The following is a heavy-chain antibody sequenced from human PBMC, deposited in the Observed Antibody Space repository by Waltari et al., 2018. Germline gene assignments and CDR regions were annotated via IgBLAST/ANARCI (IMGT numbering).Heavy chain of an antibody. Sequence: QLQLQESGPGLVKPSETLSLTCTVSGGSISSSSYYWGWIRQPPGKGLEWIGSIYYSGSPYYNPSLKSRVAISVDTSKNQFSLKLSSVTAADTAVYYCARGINFGVTTVDYWGQGTLVTVSS. J-gene: IGHJ4*02. CDR2: IYYSGSP. V-gene: IGHV4-39*07. D-gene: IGHD3-3*01. CDR3: ARGINFGVTTVDY. CDR1: GGSISSSSYY.